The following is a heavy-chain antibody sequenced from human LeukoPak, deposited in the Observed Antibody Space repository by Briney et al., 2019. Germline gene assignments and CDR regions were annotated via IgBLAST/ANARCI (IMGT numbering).Heavy chain of an antibody. D-gene: IGHD1-14*01. Sequence: GGSLRLSCAASGFTFSSYWMHWVRQAPGKGLVWVSRINSDGSSTSYADSVKGRFTISRDNAKNTPYLQMNTLRVEDTAVYYCATGQGHGMDVWGQGTTVTVSS. CDR3: ATGQGHGMDV. CDR1: GFTFSSYW. V-gene: IGHV3-74*01. CDR2: INSDGSST. J-gene: IGHJ6*02.